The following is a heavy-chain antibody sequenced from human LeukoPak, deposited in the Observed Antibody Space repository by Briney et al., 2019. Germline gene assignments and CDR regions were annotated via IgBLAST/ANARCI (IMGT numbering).Heavy chain of an antibody. D-gene: IGHD4-17*01. CDR3: AKDHDYGDYLYGLDV. Sequence: PGGSLRLSCAASGFTFSSYAMNWVRQAPGKGLEWVSGINGGGGSTYYADSAKGRFTISRDNSKNTVYLQMSSLRAEDTAVYYCAKDHDYGDYLYGLDVWGQGTTVTVSS. CDR1: GFTFSSYA. J-gene: IGHJ6*02. V-gene: IGHV3-23*01. CDR2: INGGGGST.